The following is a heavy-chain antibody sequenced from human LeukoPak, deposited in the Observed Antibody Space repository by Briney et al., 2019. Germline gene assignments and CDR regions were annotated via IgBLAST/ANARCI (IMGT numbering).Heavy chain of an antibody. CDR3: AGENVGARDAFDI. CDR2: IYYSGST. J-gene: IGHJ3*02. Sequence: PSETLSLTCTVSGGSISSYYWSWIRQPPGKGLEWIGYIYYSGSTNYNPSLKSRVTISVDTSKNQFSLKLSSVTAADTAVYYCAGENVGARDAFDIWGQGTMVTVSS. CDR1: GGSISSYY. D-gene: IGHD1-26*01. V-gene: IGHV4-59*01.